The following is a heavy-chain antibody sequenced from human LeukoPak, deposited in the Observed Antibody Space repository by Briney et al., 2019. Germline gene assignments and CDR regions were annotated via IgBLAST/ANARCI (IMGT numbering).Heavy chain of an antibody. CDR2: IYYSGST. D-gene: IGHD6-19*01. CDR3: ARGNLGSGWYEDGRGYYYYGMDV. Sequence: RPSETLSLTCTVSGGSISSTIYYWSWIRQPPGKGLEWIGYIYYSGSTNYNPSLKSRVTISVDTSKNQFSLKLSSVTAADTAVYYCARGNLGSGWYEDGRGYYYYGMDVWGQGTTVTVSS. J-gene: IGHJ6*02. CDR1: GGSISSTIYY. V-gene: IGHV4-61*01.